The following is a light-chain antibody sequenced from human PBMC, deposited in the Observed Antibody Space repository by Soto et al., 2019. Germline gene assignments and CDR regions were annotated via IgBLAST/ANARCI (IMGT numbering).Light chain of an antibody. Sequence: EIVMTQSPATLSVSPGERATLSCRASQIVINNYLAWYQQKPGQAPRLLIYGASTRATGIPDRFSGSGSGTDFTLTISRLEPEDVAGYYCQQYCSSWNNVGKGTRLEIK. J-gene: IGKJ5*01. CDR3: QQYCSSWNN. CDR1: QIVINNY. V-gene: IGKV3-20*01. CDR2: GAS.